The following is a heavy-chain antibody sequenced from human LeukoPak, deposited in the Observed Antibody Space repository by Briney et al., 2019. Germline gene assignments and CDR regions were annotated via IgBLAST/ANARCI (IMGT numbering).Heavy chain of an antibody. D-gene: IGHD6-19*01. CDR3: AKDKGAVAGAFDY. J-gene: IGHJ4*02. Sequence: GGSLRLSCAASGFTFDDFAMHWVRQASGKGLVWVSGISWNSGSIGYADSVKGRFTISRNNAKNSLYLQMNSLRAEDMALYYCAKDKGAVAGAFDYWGQGTLVTVSS. CDR1: GFTFDDFA. CDR2: ISWNSGSI. V-gene: IGHV3-9*03.